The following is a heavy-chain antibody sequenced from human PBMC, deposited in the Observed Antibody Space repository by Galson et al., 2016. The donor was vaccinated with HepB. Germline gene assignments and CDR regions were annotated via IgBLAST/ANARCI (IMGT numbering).Heavy chain of an antibody. V-gene: IGHV4-39*01. Sequence: SETLSLTCTVSGGSISSSSCYWAWLRHPPGKGLEWIGSLYYSGTTHYTPSLQSRVTISVDTTKNQFPLSLTFVTAADTAVYSCARQDRAGLVDFWGQGTMVTVSS. D-gene: IGHD6-19*01. J-gene: IGHJ3*01. CDR2: LYYSGTT. CDR1: GGSISSSSCY. CDR3: ARQDRAGLVDF.